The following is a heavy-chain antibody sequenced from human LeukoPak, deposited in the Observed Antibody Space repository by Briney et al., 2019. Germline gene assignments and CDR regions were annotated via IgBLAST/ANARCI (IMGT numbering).Heavy chain of an antibody. J-gene: IGHJ6*02. Sequence: GGSLRLSCATSGFTFSDYAMHWVRQAPGKGLQWVAIVSYDGSNKYYADSVQGRFIMSKDNSRNTLFLQMNSLRTDDTAVYYCARVREHLDYYDGLAVWGQGTSVTFSS. CDR1: GFTFSDYA. D-gene: IGHD1-26*01. CDR2: VSYDGSNK. V-gene: IGHV3-30-3*01. CDR3: ARVREHLDYYDGLAV.